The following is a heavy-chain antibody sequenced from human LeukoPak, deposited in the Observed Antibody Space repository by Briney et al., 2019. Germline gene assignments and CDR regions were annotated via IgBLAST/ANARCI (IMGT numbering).Heavy chain of an antibody. J-gene: IGHJ4*02. CDR1: GFTFSSYS. CDR3: ARDSRRWTPFDY. V-gene: IGHV3-21*01. Sequence: KSGGGLRLSCAASGFTFSSYSTNWVCQAPGKGLEWVSSISISTSYIYYADSVKGRFTISRDNAKNSLYLPMNSLRAEDTAVYYCARDSRRWTPFDYWGQRTLVTASS. D-gene: IGHD6-13*01. CDR2: ISISTSYI.